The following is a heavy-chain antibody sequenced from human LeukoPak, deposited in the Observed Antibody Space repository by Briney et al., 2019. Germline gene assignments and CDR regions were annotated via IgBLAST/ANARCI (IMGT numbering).Heavy chain of an antibody. Sequence: PSETLSLTCTVSGGSISSSSYYWGWIRQPPGKGLEWIGSIYYSGSTYYNPSLKSRVTISVDTSKNQFSLKLSSVTAADTAVYYCASRRVGATSFYYYYGMDVWGQGTTVTVSS. CDR2: IYYSGST. V-gene: IGHV4-39*07. D-gene: IGHD1-26*01. CDR1: GGSISSSSYY. CDR3: ASRRVGATSFYYYYGMDV. J-gene: IGHJ6*02.